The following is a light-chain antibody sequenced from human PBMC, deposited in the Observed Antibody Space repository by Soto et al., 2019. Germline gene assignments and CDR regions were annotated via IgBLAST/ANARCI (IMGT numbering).Light chain of an antibody. V-gene: IGKV3-15*01. Sequence: IVWTHSPDTLSVSPGEIATLSCSSGQSVCSMLAGYQRKPGQAPRLLIYDASTRATGLPASFSGSGSGTEFTLTISSLQSQDFAVYYCQQYYKWPLTFGGGTKVDIK. J-gene: IGKJ4*01. CDR1: QSVCSM. CDR3: QQYYKWPLT. CDR2: DAS.